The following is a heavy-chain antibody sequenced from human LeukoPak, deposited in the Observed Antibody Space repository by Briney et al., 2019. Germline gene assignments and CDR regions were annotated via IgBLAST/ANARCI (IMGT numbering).Heavy chain of an antibody. Sequence: GGSLRLSCAASGFIFDDYAMQWVRQAPGKGLEYVSVIRGGGGVKYYAASVKGRFTISRDNSKNTLYLQMNSLRAEDTAVYYCAKSSHSYGNDALDIWGQGTMVTVSS. CDR1: GFIFDDYA. V-gene: IGHV3-23*01. CDR3: AKSSHSYGNDALDI. CDR2: IRGGGGVK. D-gene: IGHD5-18*01. J-gene: IGHJ3*02.